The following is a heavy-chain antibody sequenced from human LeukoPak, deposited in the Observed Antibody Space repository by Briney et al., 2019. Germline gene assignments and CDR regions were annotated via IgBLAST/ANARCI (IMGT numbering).Heavy chain of an antibody. Sequence: SQTLSLTCTVPGGSINSGSYYWSWIRQPAGKGLEWIGRIYTSGSTNYNPSLKSRATISVDTPKNQFSLNLNSVTAADSAVYYCARVDSGYSSSWYNFRCYYYYMDVWGKGTTVTVSS. J-gene: IGHJ6*03. CDR3: ARVDSGYSSSWYNFRCYYYYMDV. V-gene: IGHV4-61*02. CDR1: GGSINSGSYY. D-gene: IGHD6-13*01. CDR2: IYTSGST.